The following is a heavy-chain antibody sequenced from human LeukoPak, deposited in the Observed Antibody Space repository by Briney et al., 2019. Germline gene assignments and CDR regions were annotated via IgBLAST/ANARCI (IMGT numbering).Heavy chain of an antibody. CDR2: IYTSGST. V-gene: IGHV4-61*02. J-gene: IGHJ5*02. D-gene: IGHD6-13*01. CDR3: ARGQGTIWSSSWLKTNWFDP. Sequence: SETLSLTCTVSGGSISSGSYYWSWIRQPAGKGLEWIGRIYTSGSTNYNPSLKSRVTISVDTSKNQFSLKLSSVTAADTAVYYCARGQGTIWSSSWLKTNWFDPWGQGTLVTVSS. CDR1: GGSISSGSYY.